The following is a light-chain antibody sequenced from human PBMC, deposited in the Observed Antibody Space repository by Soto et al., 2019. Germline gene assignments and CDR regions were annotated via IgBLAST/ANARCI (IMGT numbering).Light chain of an antibody. CDR3: YEYYSYLFT. CDR1: QGISSY. Sequence: AIRMTQSPSSLSASTGDRVTITCPASQGISSYLAWNQQKPGKAPKLLIYAASTLQGGVPSRLSGSRSGTDFNLTVSCLEAEDFATYYCYEYYSYLFTFGQGKNVQIK. J-gene: IGKJ1*01. CDR2: AAS. V-gene: IGKV1-8*01.